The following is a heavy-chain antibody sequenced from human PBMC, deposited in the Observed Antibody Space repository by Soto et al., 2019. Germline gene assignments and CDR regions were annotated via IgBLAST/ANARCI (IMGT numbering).Heavy chain of an antibody. CDR1: GYTFPSYA. CDR2: INAGNGNT. Sequence: ASVKVSCKASGYTFPSYAIHWVRLAPGQRLEWMGWINAGNGNTKYSQKFQGRVTITRDTSASTAYMELSSLRSEDTAVYYCAREHSSSSWYFDYWGQGTLVTVSS. D-gene: IGHD6-13*01. V-gene: IGHV1-3*01. J-gene: IGHJ4*02. CDR3: AREHSSSSWYFDY.